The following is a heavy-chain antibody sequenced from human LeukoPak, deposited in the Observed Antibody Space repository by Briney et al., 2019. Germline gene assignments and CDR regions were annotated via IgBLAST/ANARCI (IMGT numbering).Heavy chain of an antibody. V-gene: IGHV4-39*01. CDR3: ARRADCSSTSCYGPFDY. CDR1: GGSISSSSYY. D-gene: IGHD2-2*01. CDR2: IYYSGST. Sequence: PSETLSLTCTVSGGSISSSSYYWGWIRQPPGKGLEWIGSIYYSGSTYYNPSLKSRVTISVDTSKNQFSLKLSSVTAADTAVYYCARRADCSSTSCYGPFDYWGQGTLVTVSS. J-gene: IGHJ4*02.